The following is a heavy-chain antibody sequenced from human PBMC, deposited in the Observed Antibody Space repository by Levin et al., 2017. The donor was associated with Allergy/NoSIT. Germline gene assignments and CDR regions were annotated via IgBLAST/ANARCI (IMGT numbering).Heavy chain of an antibody. J-gene: IGHJ4*02. CDR3: ARDLGGTDY. Sequence: LGESLKISCAASGFTFDDYGMSWVRQAPGKGLEWVSGINWNGGSTGYADSVKGRFTISRDNAKNSLYLQMNSLRAEDTALYHCARDLGGTDYWGQGTLVTVSS. D-gene: IGHD3-16*01. CDR2: INWNGGST. CDR1: GFTFDDYG. V-gene: IGHV3-20*01.